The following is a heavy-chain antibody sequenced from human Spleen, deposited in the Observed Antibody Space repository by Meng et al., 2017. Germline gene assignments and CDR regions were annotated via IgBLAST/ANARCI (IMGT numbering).Heavy chain of an antibody. V-gene: IGHV3-20*04. CDR3: ARHDELATGYFDY. J-gene: IGHJ4*02. CDR2: INWNGGST. D-gene: IGHD5-24*01. CDR1: GFTFDDYG. Sequence: GESLKISCAASGFTFDDYGMSWVRQAPGKGLEWVSGINWNGGSTGYADSVKGRFTISRDNAKNSLYLQMNSLRAEDTAVYYCARHDELATGYFDYWGQGTLVTVSS.